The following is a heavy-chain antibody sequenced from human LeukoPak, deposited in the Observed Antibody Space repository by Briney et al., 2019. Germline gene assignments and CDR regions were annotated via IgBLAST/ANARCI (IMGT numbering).Heavy chain of an antibody. V-gene: IGHV3-21*01. CDR1: GFTFSIYS. D-gene: IGHD2-2*03. CDR3: ARVGGYCSSVSNCYGDY. CDR2: ISSGGTNI. J-gene: IGHJ4*02. Sequence: GGSLRLSCAASGFTFSIYSMNWVRQAPGKGLERVSCISSGGTNIYYADSVRGRFTISRDNAKNSLYLQMNSLRAEDTAVYYCARVGGYCSSVSNCYGDYWGQGTLVTVSS.